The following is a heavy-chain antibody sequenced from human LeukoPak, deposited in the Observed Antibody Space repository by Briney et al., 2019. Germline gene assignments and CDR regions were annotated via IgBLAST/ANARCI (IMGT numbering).Heavy chain of an antibody. CDR1: GYTFNSYE. V-gene: IGHV1-18*01. CDR2: ISTHNGNR. J-gene: IGHJ3*02. CDR3: ARVVGASPGNAFDN. D-gene: IGHD1-26*01. Sequence: ASVKVSCKASGYTFNSYEISWVRQAPGQGLEWMGWISTHNGNRIYAQKFQGRVILTTDTSTSTAYMELRSLVSDDTAVYYCARVVGASPGNAFDNWGQGTMVTVSS.